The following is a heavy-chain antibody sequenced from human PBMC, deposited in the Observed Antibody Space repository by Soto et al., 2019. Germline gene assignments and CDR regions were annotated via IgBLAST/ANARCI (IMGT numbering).Heavy chain of an antibody. V-gene: IGHV3-48*02. CDR1: GFTFSSHS. CDR2: ISSSSGSI. D-gene: IGHD4-17*01. Sequence: EVQLVESGGGLVQPGGSLRLSCAASGFTFSSHSMNWVRQAPGKGLEWVSYISSSSGSIYYADSVTGRFTISRDNAKNSLDLQMNSLRDEDTAVYYCARSTTMTTRFDYWGQGTLVTVSS. J-gene: IGHJ4*02. CDR3: ARSTTMTTRFDY.